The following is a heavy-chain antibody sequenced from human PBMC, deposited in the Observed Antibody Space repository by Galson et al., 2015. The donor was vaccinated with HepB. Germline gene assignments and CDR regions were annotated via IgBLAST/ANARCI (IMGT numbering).Heavy chain of an antibody. CDR1: GFTFSGSA. Sequence: SLRLSCAASGFTFSGSAIHWVRQASGKGLEWIGRIRSKANSYATGYAASVKGRFTISRDDSKNTAYLQMNSLKTEDTAVYYCTRRGDSGWSVNEDYWGQGPLVTVPS. V-gene: IGHV3-73*01. CDR3: TRRGDSGWSVNEDY. J-gene: IGHJ4*02. CDR2: IRSKANSYAT. D-gene: IGHD6-19*01.